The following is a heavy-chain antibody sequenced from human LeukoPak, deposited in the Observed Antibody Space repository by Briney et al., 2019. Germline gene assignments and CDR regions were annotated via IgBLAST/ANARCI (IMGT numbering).Heavy chain of an antibody. D-gene: IGHD6-25*01. CDR2: ISYSGST. Sequence: SETLSLTCTVSGGSISSYFWSWIRQPPGKGLEWIGYISYSGSTNYNPSLKSRVTISVDTSKNQFSLKLSSVTAADTAVYYCAGDRLAAGVLDYWGQGTLVTVSS. V-gene: IGHV4-59*01. CDR3: AGDRLAAGVLDY. CDR1: GGSISSYF. J-gene: IGHJ4*02.